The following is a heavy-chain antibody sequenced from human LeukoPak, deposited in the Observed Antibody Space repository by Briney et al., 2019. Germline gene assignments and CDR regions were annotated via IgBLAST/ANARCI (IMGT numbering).Heavy chain of an antibody. CDR2: ISPSDGIT. Sequence: ASVKVSCKASGYSFTSYKMHWVRQAPGQGLEWMGIISPSDGITRYERKFQGRVTMTRDTSTSTVYMELSSLRSEDTAVYYCARDTGSYSVLYWGQGTLVTVSS. V-gene: IGHV1-46*01. CDR1: GYSFTSYK. CDR3: ARDTGSYSVLY. D-gene: IGHD1-26*01. J-gene: IGHJ4*02.